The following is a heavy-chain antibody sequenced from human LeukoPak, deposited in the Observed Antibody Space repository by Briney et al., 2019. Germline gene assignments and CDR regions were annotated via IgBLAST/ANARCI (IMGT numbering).Heavy chain of an antibody. D-gene: IGHD6-6*01. J-gene: IGHJ5*01. CDR2: ISAYNGNT. CDR3: ARGEYSSSPDGWFYP. CDR1: GYTFTSYG. V-gene: IGHV1-18*01. Sequence: ASVKVSCKASGYTFTSYGISWVRQAPGQGLEWMGWISAYNGNTNYAQKLQGRVTMTTDTSTSTAYMELRSLRSDDTAVYYFARGEYSSSPDGWFYPSGQGTLVTVSS.